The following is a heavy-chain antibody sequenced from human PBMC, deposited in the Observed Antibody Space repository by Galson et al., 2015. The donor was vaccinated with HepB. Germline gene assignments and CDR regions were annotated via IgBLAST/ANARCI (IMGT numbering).Heavy chain of an antibody. CDR1: GGSISSGDYY. CDR2: IYYSGST. D-gene: IGHD2-2*01. V-gene: IGHV4-30-4*01. J-gene: IGHJ1*01. Sequence: TLSLTCTVSGGSISSGDYYWSWIRQPPGKGLEWIGYIYYSGSTYYNTSLKSRVTISVDTSKNQFSLKLSSVTAADTAVYYCATYCSSTSCPRWSFQHWGQGTLVTVSS. CDR3: ATYCSSTSCPRWSFQH.